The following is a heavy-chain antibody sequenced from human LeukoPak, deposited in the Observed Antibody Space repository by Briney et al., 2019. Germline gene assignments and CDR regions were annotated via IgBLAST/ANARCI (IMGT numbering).Heavy chain of an antibody. V-gene: IGHV1-69*13. D-gene: IGHD3-22*01. CDR2: IIPIFGTA. J-gene: IGHJ4*02. CDR1: GGTFSSYA. Sequence: ASVKVSCKASGGTFSSYAISWVRQAPGQGLEWMGGIIPIFGTANYAQKFQGRVTITADESTSTAYMELSSLRSEDTAVYYCAKPYYYDSSGSAWYYFDYWGQGTLVTVSS. CDR3: AKPYYYDSSGSAWYYFDY.